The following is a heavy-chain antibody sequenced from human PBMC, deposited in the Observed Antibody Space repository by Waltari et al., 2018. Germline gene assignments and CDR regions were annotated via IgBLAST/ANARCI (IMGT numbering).Heavy chain of an antibody. CDR2: IFYSGST. D-gene: IGHD3-10*01. Sequence: GWIRQPPWKGLEWIGSIFYSGSTYYNPSLKSRVTMSVDTSKNQFSLRLTSVTAADTAVYYCARLDNYDSGSYGFDWWGQGTLVTVSS. CDR3: ARLDNYDSGSYGFDW. J-gene: IGHJ4*02. V-gene: IGHV4-39*01.